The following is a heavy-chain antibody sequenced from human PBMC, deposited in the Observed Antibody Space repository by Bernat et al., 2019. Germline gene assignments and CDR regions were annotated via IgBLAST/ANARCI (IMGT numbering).Heavy chain of an antibody. D-gene: IGHD6-19*01. CDR2: IKQDGSEK. V-gene: IGHV3-7*01. CDR1: GFTFSSYW. CDR3: ARAFEEWLVKRYWYFDL. Sequence: EVQLVESGGGLVQPGGSLRLSCAASGFTFSSYWMSWVGQAPGKGREWVANIKQDGSEKYYVDSVKGRFTISRDNAKNSLYLQMNSLRAEDTAVYYCARAFEEWLVKRYWYFDLWGRGTLVTVSS. J-gene: IGHJ2*01.